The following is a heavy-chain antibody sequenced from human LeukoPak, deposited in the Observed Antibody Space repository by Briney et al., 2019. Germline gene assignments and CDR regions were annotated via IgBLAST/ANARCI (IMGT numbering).Heavy chain of an antibody. CDR1: GFTFSAYS. J-gene: IGHJ4*02. Sequence: GGSLRLSCAASGFTFSAYSMNWVRQAPGKGLEWVSSISSTSTYIYYADSMKGRFTISRDNAKNSLYLQMNSLRAEDTAIYYCAKESILTGYVECWGQGTLVTVSS. CDR3: AKESILTGYVEC. CDR2: ISSTSTYI. V-gene: IGHV3-21*04. D-gene: IGHD3-9*01.